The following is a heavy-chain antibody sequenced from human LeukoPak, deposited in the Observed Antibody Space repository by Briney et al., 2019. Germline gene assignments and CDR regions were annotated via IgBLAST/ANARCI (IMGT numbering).Heavy chain of an antibody. V-gene: IGHV4-34*01. Sequence: SETLSLTCAVYGGSFSGYYWSWIRQPPGKGLEWIGEINHSGSTSYNPSLKSRVTISVDTSKNQFSLKLSSVTAADTAVYYCASAPAAITYYYYYMDVWGKGTTVTVSS. CDR2: INHSGST. CDR1: GGSFSGYY. D-gene: IGHD2-2*02. J-gene: IGHJ6*03. CDR3: ASAPAAITYYYYYMDV.